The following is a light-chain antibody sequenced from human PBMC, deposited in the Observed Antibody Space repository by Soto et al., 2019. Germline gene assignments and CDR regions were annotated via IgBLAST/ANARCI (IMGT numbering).Light chain of an antibody. J-gene: IGKJ3*01. CDR2: SAS. V-gene: IGKV3-20*01. CDR3: QQYGSSPVT. Sequence: EIVLTQSPGTLSLSPGERATLSCRASQSVSSSYLAWYQQKPGQAPRLLIYSASSRATGIPDRFSGSGSGTDFTLTIRRLEPEDFAVYYCQQYGSSPVTFGPGTKVDI. CDR1: QSVSSSY.